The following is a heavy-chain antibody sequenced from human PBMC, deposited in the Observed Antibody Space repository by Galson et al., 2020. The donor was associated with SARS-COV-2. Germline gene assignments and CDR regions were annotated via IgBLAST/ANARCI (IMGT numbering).Heavy chain of an antibody. CDR1: GGSISSGGYY. J-gene: IGHJ4*02. V-gene: IGHV4-31*03. CDR3: ASWSIGTHLCDY. CDR2: IHYSGST. Sequence: SETLSLTCTVSGGSISSGGYYWSWIRQHPGKGLEWIGYIHYSGSTYYNPSLKSRVTISVDTSKDQFSLKLTSVTAADTAVYYCASWSIGTHLCDYWGQGTLVTVSS. D-gene: IGHD6-6*01.